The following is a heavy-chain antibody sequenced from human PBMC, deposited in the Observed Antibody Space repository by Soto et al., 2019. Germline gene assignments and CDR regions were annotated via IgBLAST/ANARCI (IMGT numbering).Heavy chain of an antibody. Sequence: EVQLVESGGGLVKPGGSLRLSCAASGFTFSSYSMNWVRQAPGKGLEWVSGISGGGDNTYYADSVRGRFTISRDNSKNTLYLQMNSLTAEDTAVYFCAKDLLMITFGGVIAHFDCWGQGTLVTVSS. D-gene: IGHD3-16*02. V-gene: IGHV3-23*04. J-gene: IGHJ4*02. CDR3: AKDLLMITFGGVIAHFDC. CDR1: GFTFSSYS. CDR2: ISGGGDNT.